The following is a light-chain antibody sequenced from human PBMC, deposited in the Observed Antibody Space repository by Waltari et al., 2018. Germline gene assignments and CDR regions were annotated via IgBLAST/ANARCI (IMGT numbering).Light chain of an antibody. CDR1: TSAVGNYAL. J-gene: IGLJ1*01. CDR2: EVI. V-gene: IGLV2-23*02. Sequence: QSALTQHASVSGTLGQSITISCTRTTSAVGNYALVHWSQHHPGKAPNPLICEVIKRPSGVSSRFSGSKSGNTASLTISGLQAEDEADYYCCSYAGRGTYVFGSGTKVTVL. CDR3: CSYAGRGTYV.